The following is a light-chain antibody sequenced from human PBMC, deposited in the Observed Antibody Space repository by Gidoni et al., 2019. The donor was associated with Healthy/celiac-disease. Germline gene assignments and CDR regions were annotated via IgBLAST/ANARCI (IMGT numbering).Light chain of an antibody. V-gene: IGKV2-28*01. CDR1: QSLLHSNGYDY. Sequence: VMTQSPLSLPVTPGEPASISCRSSQSLLHSNGYDYLDWYLQKPGQSPQLLIYLGSNRASGVPDRFSGSGSGTDFTLKISRVEAEDVGVYYCMQALQTPFTFGPGTKVDIK. CDR2: LGS. CDR3: MQALQTPFT. J-gene: IGKJ3*01.